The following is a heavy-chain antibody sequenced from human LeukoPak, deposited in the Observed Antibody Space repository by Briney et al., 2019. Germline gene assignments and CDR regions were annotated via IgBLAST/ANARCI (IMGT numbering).Heavy chain of an antibody. CDR3: AKGGSSSWDFFDY. D-gene: IGHD6-13*01. CDR1: GFSFCVYW. J-gene: IGHJ4*02. Sequence: GGSLGLSCAASGFSFCVYWMLGVRQAPGKGPVWVLRIKTDGSITDYADLVKGRFTISRDNAKNTLYLQMHSLRVEDTGVYYCAKGGSSSWDFFDYWGQGTLVTVSS. V-gene: IGHV3-74*01. CDR2: IKTDGSIT.